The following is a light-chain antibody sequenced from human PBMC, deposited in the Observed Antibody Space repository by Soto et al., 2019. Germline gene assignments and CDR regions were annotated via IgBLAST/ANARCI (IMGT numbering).Light chain of an antibody. V-gene: IGLV3-21*02. CDR2: DDS. CDR1: SIGSRS. Sequence: SYELTQPPSVSVAPGQTASVACDGDSIGSRSVHWYQKKPGQAPVLVIYDDSERHSGIPERFSGSSSGESATLTITRVEAGEEADYYCQVWDSYTEHYVFGPGTKVTVL. J-gene: IGLJ1*01. CDR3: QVWDSYTEHYV.